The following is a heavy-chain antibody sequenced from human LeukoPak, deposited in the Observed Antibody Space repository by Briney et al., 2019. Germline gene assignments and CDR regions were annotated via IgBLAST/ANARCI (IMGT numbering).Heavy chain of an antibody. CDR1: GGSISYYY. CDR2: IYYSGRT. Sequence: SETLSLTCTVSGGSISYYYWSWIRQPPGKGLEWIGYIYYSGRTNYNPSLKSRVPISVDTSKNQFSLKLSSVTAADTAVYYCASGRGFAYCGGDCYYAFDIWGQGTMVTVSS. J-gene: IGHJ3*02. V-gene: IGHV4-59*12. D-gene: IGHD2-21*02. CDR3: ASGRGFAYCGGDCYYAFDI.